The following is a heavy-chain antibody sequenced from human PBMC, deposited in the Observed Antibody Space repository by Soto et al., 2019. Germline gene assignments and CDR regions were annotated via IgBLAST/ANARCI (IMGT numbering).Heavy chain of an antibody. J-gene: IGHJ6*02. D-gene: IGHD3-10*01. CDR3: AAMVRGVKYYYYGMDV. V-gene: IGHV1-58*01. CDR1: GFTFTRSA. Sequence: SVKVSCKASGFTFTRSAVQWVRQARGQRLEWIGWIVVGSGNTNYAQKFQERVTITRDMSTSTAYMELSSLRSEDTAVYYCAAMVRGVKYYYYGMDVWGQGTTVTVSS. CDR2: IVVGSGNT.